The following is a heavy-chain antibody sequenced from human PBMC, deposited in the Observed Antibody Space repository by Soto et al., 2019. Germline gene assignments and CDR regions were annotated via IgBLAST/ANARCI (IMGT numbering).Heavy chain of an antibody. D-gene: IGHD6-6*01. CDR3: AILYLAPPFTSLDH. CDR2: IKKDGSEK. J-gene: IGHJ4*02. CDR1: GFNFSNYW. V-gene: IGHV3-7*03. Sequence: EVHLVESGGGLVQPGGSLSLSCAASGFNFSNYWLSWVRQAPGKGLEWVGHIKKDGSEKYYVGSVVGRFTISRDNAENSLYLQMNSLPAEDTAVYYFAILYLAPPFTSLDHWGQGTLVTISS.